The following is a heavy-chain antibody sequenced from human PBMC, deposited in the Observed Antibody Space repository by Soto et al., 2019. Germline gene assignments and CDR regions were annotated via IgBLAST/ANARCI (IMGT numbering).Heavy chain of an antibody. D-gene: IGHD1-1*01. Sequence: HPGGSLRLSCAASGFTFSSYWMSWVRQAPGKGLEWVANIKQDGSEKYYVDSVKGRFTISRDNAKNSLYLQMNSLRAEDTAVYYCPRPFLYKPRMSYFDYWGQGTLVTVSS. CDR1: GFTFSSYW. CDR3: PRPFLYKPRMSYFDY. CDR2: IKQDGSEK. V-gene: IGHV3-7*01. J-gene: IGHJ4*02.